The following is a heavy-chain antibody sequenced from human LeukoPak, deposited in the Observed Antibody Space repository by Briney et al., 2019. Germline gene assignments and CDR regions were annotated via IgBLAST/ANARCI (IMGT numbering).Heavy chain of an antibody. J-gene: IGHJ4*02. CDR1: GFTFTSSA. D-gene: IGHD6-13*01. Sequence: SVKVSCKASGFTFTSSAMQWVRQARGQRLEWIGWIVVGSGNTNYAQKFQERVTITRDMSTSTAYMELSSLRSEDTAVYYCARDGVAAAGTGFDYWGQGTLVTVSS. CDR3: ARDGVAAAGTGFDY. CDR2: IVVGSGNT. V-gene: IGHV1-58*02.